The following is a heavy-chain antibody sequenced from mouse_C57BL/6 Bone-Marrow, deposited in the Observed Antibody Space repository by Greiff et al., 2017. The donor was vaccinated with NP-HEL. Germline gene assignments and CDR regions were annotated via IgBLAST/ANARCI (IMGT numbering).Heavy chain of an antibody. J-gene: IGHJ4*01. CDR2: IDPEDGET. CDR3: AMVTTGNYYAMDY. V-gene: IGHV14-2*01. D-gene: IGHD2-2*01. CDR1: GFNIKDYY. Sequence: EVKVVESGAELVKPGASVKLSCTASGFNIKDYYMHWVKQRTEQGLEWIGRIDPEDGETKYAPKFQGKATITADTSSNTAYLQLSSLTSEDTAVYYCAMVTTGNYYAMDYWGQGTSVTVSS.